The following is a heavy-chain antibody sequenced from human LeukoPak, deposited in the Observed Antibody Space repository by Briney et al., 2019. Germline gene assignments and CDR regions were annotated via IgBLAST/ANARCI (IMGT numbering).Heavy chain of an antibody. CDR3: ARQSLAARPGSYYYGMDV. Sequence: GASVKVSCKASGGTFSSYAISWVRQAPGQGLEWMGGITPIFGTANYAQKFQGRVTITADESTSTAYMELSSLRSEDTAVYYCARQSLAARPGSYYYGMDVWGQGTTVTVSS. D-gene: IGHD6-6*01. J-gene: IGHJ6*02. CDR1: GGTFSSYA. V-gene: IGHV1-69*13. CDR2: ITPIFGTA.